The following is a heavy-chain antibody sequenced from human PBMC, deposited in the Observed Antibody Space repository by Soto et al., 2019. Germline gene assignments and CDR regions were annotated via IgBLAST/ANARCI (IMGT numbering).Heavy chain of an antibody. Sequence: GWSLRLSCASSVFTFISYAMSWVRQAPGKGLEWVSAISGSGGSTYYADSVKGRFTISRDNSKNTLYLQMNSLRAEDTAVYYCAKVARRGGELENAFDIWGQGTMVTVSS. J-gene: IGHJ3*02. V-gene: IGHV3-23*01. CDR3: AKVARRGGELENAFDI. D-gene: IGHD3-10*01. CDR2: ISGSGGST. CDR1: VFTFISYA.